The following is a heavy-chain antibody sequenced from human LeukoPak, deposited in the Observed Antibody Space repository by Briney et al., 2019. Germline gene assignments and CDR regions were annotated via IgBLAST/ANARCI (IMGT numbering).Heavy chain of an antibody. CDR2: IYYSGST. D-gene: IGHD6-19*01. CDR3: ARARIAVADPFDY. Sequence: SETLSLTCTVSGGSISSYYWSWIRQPPGKGLEWIGYIYYSGSTNYNPSPKSRVTISVDTSKNQFSLKLSSVTAADTAVYYCARARIAVADPFDYWGQGTLVTVSS. J-gene: IGHJ4*02. CDR1: GGSISSYY. V-gene: IGHV4-59*01.